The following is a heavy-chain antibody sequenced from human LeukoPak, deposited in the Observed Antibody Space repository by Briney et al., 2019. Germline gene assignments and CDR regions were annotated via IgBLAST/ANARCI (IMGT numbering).Heavy chain of an antibody. Sequence: GASVKVSCKASGYIFTTYSISWVRQAPGQGLEWMGWISGYNGNTNYAQKFQGRVTVTKDTSTSTVYTELRSLRSDDTAVYYCARDGGYNPGRDAFDIWGQGITVTVSS. V-gene: IGHV1-18*01. CDR3: ARDGGYNPGRDAFDI. J-gene: IGHJ3*02. CDR1: GYIFTTYS. CDR2: ISGYNGNT. D-gene: IGHD5-18*01.